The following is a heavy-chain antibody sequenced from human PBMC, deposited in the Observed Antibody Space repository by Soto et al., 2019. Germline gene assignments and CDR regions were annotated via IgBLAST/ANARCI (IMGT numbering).Heavy chain of an antibody. D-gene: IGHD6-13*01. V-gene: IGHV3-74*03. CDR3: AREVFRMAVGTTTIRKNWFDP. CDR2: INTDGSVA. Sequence: PGGSLRLSCAASGLTFRSYWMHWVRQAPGKGLVWVSRINTDGSVAMYVDSVKGRFTISRDNSKNAVYLQMNSLRAEDTAVYYCAREVFRMAVGTTTIRKNWFDPWGQGT. CDR1: GLTFRSYW. J-gene: IGHJ5*02.